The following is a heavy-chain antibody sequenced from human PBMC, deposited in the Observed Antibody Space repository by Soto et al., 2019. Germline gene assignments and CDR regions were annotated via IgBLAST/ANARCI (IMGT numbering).Heavy chain of an antibody. CDR1: GYTFTSYG. CDR3: ARAPPLHVATAPKVDY. J-gene: IGHJ4*02. V-gene: IGHV1-18*01. D-gene: IGHD2-15*01. Sequence: QVQLVQSGDEVKKPGASVKVSCKASGYTFTSYGISWVRQAPGQGLEWMGGIRAYNGNTKNAQKLQGRVTMTTATSTSTAYTELRSLPTDDTAVSYCARAPPLHVATAPKVDYWGQRTLVNASS. CDR2: IRAYNGNT.